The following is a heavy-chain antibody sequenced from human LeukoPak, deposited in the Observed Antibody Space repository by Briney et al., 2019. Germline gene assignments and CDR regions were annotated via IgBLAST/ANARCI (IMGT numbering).Heavy chain of an antibody. CDR2: IYYSGST. J-gene: IGHJ4*02. CDR3: ARSDYYDSSGYYSVDY. CDR1: GGSISSYY. Sequence: PSETLSLTCTVSGGSISSYYWSWIRQPPGKGLEWIGHIYYSGSTNYNPSLKSRVTISVDTSKNQFSLKLSSVTAADTAVYYCARSDYYDSSGYYSVDYWGQGTLVTVSS. D-gene: IGHD3-22*01. V-gene: IGHV4-59*01.